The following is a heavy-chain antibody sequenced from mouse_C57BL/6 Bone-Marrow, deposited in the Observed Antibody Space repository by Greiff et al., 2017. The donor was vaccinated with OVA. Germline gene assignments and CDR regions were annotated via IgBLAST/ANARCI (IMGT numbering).Heavy chain of an antibody. CDR3: ARRAYGHYYAMDY. V-gene: IGHV1-81*01. D-gene: IGHD1-1*01. Sequence: VQLQQSGAELARPGASVKLSCKASGYTFTSYGISWVKQRTGQGLEWIGAIYPRSGNTYYNEKFKGKATLTADKSSSTAYMELRSLTSEDSAVYFCARRAYGHYYAMDYWGQGTSVTVSS. CDR2: IYPRSGNT. J-gene: IGHJ4*01. CDR1: GYTFTSYG.